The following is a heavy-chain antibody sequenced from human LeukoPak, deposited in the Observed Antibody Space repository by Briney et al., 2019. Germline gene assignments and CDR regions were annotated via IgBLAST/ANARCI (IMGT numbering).Heavy chain of an antibody. Sequence: SETLSLTCTVSGGYISSYYWSWIRQPPGKGLEWIGYIYYSGSTNYNPSLKSRVTISVDTSKNQFSLKLSSVTAADTAVYFCARDALPYYDSSGYYKTHDAFDIWGQGTMVSVSS. CDR2: IYYSGST. CDR1: GGYISSYY. D-gene: IGHD3-22*01. CDR3: ARDALPYYDSSGYYKTHDAFDI. V-gene: IGHV4-59*01. J-gene: IGHJ3*02.